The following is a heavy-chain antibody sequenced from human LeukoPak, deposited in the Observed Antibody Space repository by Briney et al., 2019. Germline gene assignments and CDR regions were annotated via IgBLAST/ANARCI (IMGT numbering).Heavy chain of an antibody. CDR2: ISSSSSYI. CDR3: AHLGGRSSWLPFDY. V-gene: IGHV3-21*01. J-gene: IGHJ4*02. D-gene: IGHD6-13*01. Sequence: GGSLRLSCAASGFTFSSYSMNWVRQAPGKGLEWASSISSSSSYIYYADSVKGRFTISRDNAKNSLYLQMNSLRAEDTAVYYCAHLGGRSSWLPFDYWGQGTLVTVSS. CDR1: GFTFSSYS.